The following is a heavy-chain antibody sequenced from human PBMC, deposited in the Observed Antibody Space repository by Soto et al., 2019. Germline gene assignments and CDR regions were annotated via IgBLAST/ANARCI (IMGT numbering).Heavy chain of an antibody. J-gene: IGHJ4*02. CDR2: IDPKSGDT. CDR3: ARVSVDVPE. CDR1: GPTFIVSY. Sequence: QLVQSGAEVKKPGASVKVSCKTSGPTFIVSYIHWVRQAPGQGLEWMGWIDPKSGDTTYEQKFLGRVTMTWDTSINTAYMEVNTLTSDDTALYYCARVSVDVPEWGQGTLITVSS. V-gene: IGHV1-2*02. D-gene: IGHD5-12*01.